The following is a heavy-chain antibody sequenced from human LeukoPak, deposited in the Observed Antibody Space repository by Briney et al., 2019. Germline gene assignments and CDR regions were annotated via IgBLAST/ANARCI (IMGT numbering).Heavy chain of an antibody. J-gene: IGHJ6*02. CDR3: SMSDVFPRYRTGSSYYYYGMDV. D-gene: IGHD1-1*01. V-gene: IGHV3-43*02. CDR2: ISGDGGST. CDR1: GFTFDDYA. Sequence: GGSLRLSCAASGFTFDDYAMHWVRQAPGKGLEWVSLISGDGGSTYYADSVKGRFTISRDNSKNSLYLQMNSLRIEDTALYYCSMSDVFPRYRTGSSYYYYGMDVWGQGTTVTVSS.